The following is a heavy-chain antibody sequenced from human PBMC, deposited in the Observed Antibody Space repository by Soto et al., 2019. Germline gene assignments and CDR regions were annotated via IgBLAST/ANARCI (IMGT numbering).Heavy chain of an antibody. CDR1: GGSISSTSYH. CDR3: ARHFYHFLTDTTWFDP. Sequence: QLQLQESGPGLVKPSETLSLTCTVSGGSISSTSYHWGWIRQPPGKGLEWIATIYYRGGTYYNPSLKSRATISVDTSKNQFSLRLSSVTAADTAVYYSARHFYHFLTDTTWFDPWGQGTLVSVSS. V-gene: IGHV4-39*01. J-gene: IGHJ5*02. D-gene: IGHD3-9*01. CDR2: IYYRGGT.